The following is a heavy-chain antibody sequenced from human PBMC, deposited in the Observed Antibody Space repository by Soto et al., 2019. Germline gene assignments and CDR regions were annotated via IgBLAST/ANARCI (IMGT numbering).Heavy chain of an antibody. D-gene: IGHD5-12*01. CDR1: GDSISSGGYS. CDR2: IYHSGST. V-gene: IGHV4-30-2*01. Sequence: PSETLSLTCAVSGDSISSGGYSWSWIRQPPGKGLEWIGYIYHSGSTYYNPSLKSRVTISVDRSKNQFSLKLSSATAADTAVYYCAAGGGLPRYYWGQGTLVTVSS. J-gene: IGHJ4*02. CDR3: AAGGGLPRYY.